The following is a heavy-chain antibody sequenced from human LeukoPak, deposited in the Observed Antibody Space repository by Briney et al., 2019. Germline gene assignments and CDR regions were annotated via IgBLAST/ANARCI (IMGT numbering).Heavy chain of an antibody. J-gene: IGHJ4*02. CDR2: IYYSGST. V-gene: IGHV4-30-4*01. CDR1: GGSISSGDYY. CDR3: ARGRGPYYYGSGSYLLDY. D-gene: IGHD3-10*01. Sequence: SETLSLTCTVSGGSISSGDYYWSWIRQPPGKGLEWIGYIYYSGSTYYNPSLKSRVTISVDTSKDQFSLKLSSVTAADTAVYYCARGRGPYYYGSGSYLLDYWGQGTLVTVSS.